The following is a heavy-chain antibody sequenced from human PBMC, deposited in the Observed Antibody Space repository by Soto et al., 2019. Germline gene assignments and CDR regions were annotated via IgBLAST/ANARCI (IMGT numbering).Heavy chain of an antibody. CDR1: GYTFDTYG. V-gene: IGHV1-18*01. Sequence: QVQLVQSGGEVKKPGASVKVSCKASGYTFDTYGISWVRQAPGQGLEWMGWISTHTGNTDYVQSVQGRGTMTTDTSSSTAYMELRRLRSDDPAVYYCAREMTIGSAETVGGYWGQGTQVTVSS. D-gene: IGHD2-2*01. CDR2: ISTHTGNT. J-gene: IGHJ4*02. CDR3: AREMTIGSAETVGGY.